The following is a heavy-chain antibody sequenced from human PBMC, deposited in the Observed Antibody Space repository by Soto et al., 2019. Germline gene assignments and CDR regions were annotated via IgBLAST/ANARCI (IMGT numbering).Heavy chain of an antibody. Sequence: EVQLLESGGDLVQPGGSLRLSCAASGFTFTTYGMSWVRQAPGKGLEWVSGISGSGTTTYDADSVKGRFTISRDNSKNTLYLQMNSVRAEDTAEYYCARVEGGYSYGVYVYYAMDVWGLGTTVTVSS. D-gene: IGHD5-18*01. CDR3: ARVEGGYSYGVYVYYAMDV. J-gene: IGHJ6*02. CDR1: GFTFTTYG. V-gene: IGHV3-23*01. CDR2: ISGSGTTT.